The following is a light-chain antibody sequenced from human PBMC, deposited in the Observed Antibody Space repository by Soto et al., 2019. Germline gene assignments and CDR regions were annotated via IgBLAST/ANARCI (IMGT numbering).Light chain of an antibody. V-gene: IGKV3-20*01. CDR2: GTS. CDR3: QQFGLSPST. CDR1: QRVSSSY. J-gene: IGKJ1*01. Sequence: EIVLTQSPGTLSLSPGETATLSCRASQRVSSSYVAWYQQKPGQAPRLLLYGTSTRATGIPDRFSGIGSGTDFTLTISRLEPEDFAVYSCQQFGLSPSTFGQGTKVEIK.